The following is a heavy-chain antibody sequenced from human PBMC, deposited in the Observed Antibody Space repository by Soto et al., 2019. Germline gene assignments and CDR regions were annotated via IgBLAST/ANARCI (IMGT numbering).Heavy chain of an antibody. CDR1: DCSVSSGGYY. V-gene: IGHV4-61*08. D-gene: IGHD2-15*01. CDR3: ASWWAIKGYFTY. Sequence: SVTLSLTCTFSDCSVSSGGYYLSWNQQPPGKGLEWIGYIYYSGTTNYNPSLKSRVTISVDTSKNQFSLKLSSVTAGDTAVYYCASWWAIKGYFTYWGQGSLVTVSS. J-gene: IGHJ4*02. CDR2: IYYSGTT.